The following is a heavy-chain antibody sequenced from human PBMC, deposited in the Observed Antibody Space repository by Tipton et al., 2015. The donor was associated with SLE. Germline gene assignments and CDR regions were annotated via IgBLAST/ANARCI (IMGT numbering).Heavy chain of an antibody. D-gene: IGHD6-19*01. CDR2: ISYDGSNK. V-gene: IGHV3-30-3*01. CDR3: AKGGAEQWLDY. Sequence: SLRLSCAASGFTFSSYAMHWVRQAPGKGLEWVAVISYDGSNKYYADSVKGRFTISRDNSKNTLYLQMNSLRAEDTAVYYCAKGGAEQWLDYWGQGTLVTVSS. CDR1: GFTFSSYA. J-gene: IGHJ4*02.